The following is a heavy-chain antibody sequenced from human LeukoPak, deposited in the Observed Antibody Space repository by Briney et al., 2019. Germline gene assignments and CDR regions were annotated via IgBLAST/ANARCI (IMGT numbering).Heavy chain of an antibody. CDR3: ARRGYLHYCSGGSCSPERYYYGMDV. Sequence: GESLKISCKGSGYSFTSYWIGWVRQMPGKGLEWMGITYPGDSDTRYSPSFQGQVTISADKSISTAYLQWSSLKASDTAMYYCARRGYLHYCSGGSCSPERYYYGMDVWGQGTTVTVSS. CDR2: TYPGDSDT. D-gene: IGHD2-15*01. J-gene: IGHJ6*02. CDR1: GYSFTSYW. V-gene: IGHV5-51*01.